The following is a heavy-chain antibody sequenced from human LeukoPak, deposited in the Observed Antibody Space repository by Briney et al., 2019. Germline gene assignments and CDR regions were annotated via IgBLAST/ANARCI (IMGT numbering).Heavy chain of an antibody. V-gene: IGHV1-46*03. CDR3: ARVDTAMVRGDYYYYGMDV. Sequence: EASVKVSCKASGYTFTGYYMHWVRQAPGQGLEWMGIINPSGGSTNYAQKFQERVTITRDMSTSTAYMELSSLRSEDTAVYYCARVDTAMVRGDYYYYGMDVWGKGTTVTVSS. CDR2: INPSGGST. D-gene: IGHD5-18*01. CDR1: GYTFTGYY. J-gene: IGHJ6*04.